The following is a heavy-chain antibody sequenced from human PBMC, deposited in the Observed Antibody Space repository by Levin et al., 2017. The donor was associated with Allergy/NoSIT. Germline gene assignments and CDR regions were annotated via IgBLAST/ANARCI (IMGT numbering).Heavy chain of an antibody. D-gene: IGHD6-19*01. CDR1: GFTFSSYS. CDR2: ISSSSSYI. J-gene: IGHJ4*02. Sequence: GGSLRLSCAASGFTFSSYSMNWVRQAPGKGLEWVSPISSSSSYIYYADSVKGRFTISRDNAKNSLYLQMNSLRAEDTAVYYCARDQKLAVAGTNFDYWGQGTLVTVSS. CDR3: ARDQKLAVAGTNFDY. V-gene: IGHV3-21*01.